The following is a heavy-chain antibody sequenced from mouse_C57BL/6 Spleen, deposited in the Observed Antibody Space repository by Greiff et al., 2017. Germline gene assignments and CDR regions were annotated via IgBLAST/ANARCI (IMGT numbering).Heavy chain of an antibody. D-gene: IGHD1-1*01. CDR2: ISDGGSYT. Sequence: EVLLVESGGGLVQPGGSLKLSCAASGFTFSSYAMSWVRQTPEKRLEWVATISDGGSYTYYPDNVKGRFTISRDNAKNNRYLQMSHLKSEDTAMYYWARDITTVVDFAYWGQGTLVTVSA. CDR3: ARDITTVVDFAY. V-gene: IGHV5-4*01. J-gene: IGHJ3*01. CDR1: GFTFSSYA.